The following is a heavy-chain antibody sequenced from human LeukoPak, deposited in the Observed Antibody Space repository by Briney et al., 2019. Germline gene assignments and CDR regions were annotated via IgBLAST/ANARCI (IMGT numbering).Heavy chain of an antibody. J-gene: IGHJ4*02. V-gene: IGHV3-30-3*01. CDR1: GFTFSSYA. D-gene: IGHD2-2*01. Sequence: GSLRLSCAASGFTFSSYAMHWVRQAPGKGLEWVAVISYDGSNKYYADSVKGRFTISRDNSKNTLYLQMNSLRAEDTAVYYCARDLRGYCSSTSCYVPDYWGQGTLVTVSS. CDR3: ARDLRGYCSSTSCYVPDY. CDR2: ISYDGSNK.